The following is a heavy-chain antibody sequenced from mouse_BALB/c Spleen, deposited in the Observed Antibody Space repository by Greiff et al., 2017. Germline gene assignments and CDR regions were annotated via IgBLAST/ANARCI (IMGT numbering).Heavy chain of an antibody. V-gene: IGHV3-2*02. D-gene: IGHD3-3*01. Sequence: DVQLQESGPGLVKPSQSLSLTCTVTGYSITSDYAWNWIRQFPGNKLEWMGYISYSGSTSYNPSLKSRIPITRDTSKNQFFLQLNSVTTEDTATYYCARGRDYFDYWGQGTTLTVSS. J-gene: IGHJ2*01. CDR1: GYSITSDYA. CDR3: ARGRDYFDY. CDR2: ISYSGST.